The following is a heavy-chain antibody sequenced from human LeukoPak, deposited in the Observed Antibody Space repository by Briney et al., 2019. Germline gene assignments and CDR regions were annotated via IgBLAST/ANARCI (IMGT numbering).Heavy chain of an antibody. D-gene: IGHD6-13*01. V-gene: IGHV3-23*01. J-gene: IGHJ4*02. Sequence: GGSLRLSCAASGFTFSSYGMSWVRQAPGKGLEWVSAISGSGGSTYYADSVKGRFTISRDNSKNTLYLQMNSLRAGDTAVYYCAKAPSIAAAGTALNYWGQGTLVTVSS. CDR2: ISGSGGST. CDR3: AKAPSIAAAGTALNY. CDR1: GFTFSSYG.